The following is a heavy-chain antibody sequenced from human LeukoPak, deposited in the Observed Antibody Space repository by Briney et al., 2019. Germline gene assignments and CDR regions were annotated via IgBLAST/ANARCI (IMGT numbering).Heavy chain of an antibody. J-gene: IGHJ4*02. V-gene: IGHV3-7*01. D-gene: IGHD3-22*01. CDR1: GFTFSRYW. CDR2: IKYDESEK. CDR3: ARAHYYDSSGLDN. Sequence: PGGSLRLSCAASGFTFSRYWMSWVRQAPGKGLEWVANIKYDESEKYYAGSVKGRFTVSRDNAKNSLFLQMNSLRVEDTAVYYCARAHYYDSSGLDNWGQGTLVTVSS.